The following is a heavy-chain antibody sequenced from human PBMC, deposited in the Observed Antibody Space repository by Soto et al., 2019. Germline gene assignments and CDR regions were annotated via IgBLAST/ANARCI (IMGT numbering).Heavy chain of an antibody. CDR1: GESFIGYY. CDR2: INHRGST. D-gene: IGHD5-12*01. V-gene: IGHV4-34*02. CDR3: ARTDIVTTNWFDP. Sequence: QVHLQQWGAGLLKPSETLSLTCAVYGESFIGYYWTWIRQPPGKGLEWIGEINHRGSTNYTPSLKSRVTISIDTSKNQFSLKLTSVTAADTSVYYCARTDIVTTNWFDPWGQGTLVTVS. J-gene: IGHJ5*02.